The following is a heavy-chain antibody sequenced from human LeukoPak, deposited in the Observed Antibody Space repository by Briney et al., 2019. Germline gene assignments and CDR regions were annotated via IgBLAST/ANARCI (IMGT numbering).Heavy chain of an antibody. J-gene: IGHJ4*02. Sequence: PGGSLRLSCAASGFTVSSNYMTWVRQAPGKGLEWVSVIYSGGSTYYADSVKGRFTISRDNSKNTLYLQMNSLRAEDTAVYYCARGHYDILTGAETTGCFDYWGQGTLVTVSS. CDR3: ARGHYDILTGAETTGCFDY. CDR2: IYSGGST. CDR1: GFTVSSNY. V-gene: IGHV3-53*01. D-gene: IGHD3-9*01.